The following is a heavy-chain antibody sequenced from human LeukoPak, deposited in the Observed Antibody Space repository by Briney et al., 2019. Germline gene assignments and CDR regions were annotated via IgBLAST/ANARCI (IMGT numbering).Heavy chain of an antibody. Sequence: GESLKISRKGSGYSFTSYWICSLRQIPGKGLECMGIIYPGNSDTRYSPSFQGLATISADKSISTAYLQWSSMKASDTAMYYCARHSLVDTAMVEFDYWGQGTLVTVSS. D-gene: IGHD5-18*01. CDR3: ARHSLVDTAMVEFDY. CDR2: IYPGNSDT. V-gene: IGHV5-51*01. J-gene: IGHJ4*02. CDR1: GYSFTSYW.